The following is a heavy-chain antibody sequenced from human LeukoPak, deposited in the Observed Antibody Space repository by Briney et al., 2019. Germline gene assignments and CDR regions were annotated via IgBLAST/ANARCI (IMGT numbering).Heavy chain of an antibody. CDR3: AREDDSSGYYYGY. D-gene: IGHD3-22*01. V-gene: IGHV3-53*01. CDR2: IYSGGSS. J-gene: IGHJ4*02. CDR1: GFTVSSNY. Sequence: GGSLRLSCAASGFTVSSNYMSWVRHAPGKGLEWVSVIYSGGSSYYADSVKGRFTISRDNSKNTLYLQMNSLRAEDTAVYYCAREDDSSGYYYGYWGQGTLVTVSS.